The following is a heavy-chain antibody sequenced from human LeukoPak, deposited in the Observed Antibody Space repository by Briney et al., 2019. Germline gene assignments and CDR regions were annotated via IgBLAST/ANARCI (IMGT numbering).Heavy chain of an antibody. CDR2: IWYDGSNK. J-gene: IGHJ4*02. CDR3: ARDGDYYGSGSYFSFDY. D-gene: IGHD3-10*01. V-gene: IGHV3-33*01. CDR1: GFTFSSYG. Sequence: PGGSLRLSCAASGFTFSSYGMHWVRQAPGKGLEWVAVIWYDGSNKYYADSVKGRFTISRDNAKNSLYLQMNSLRAEDTAVYYCARDGDYYGSGSYFSFDYWGQGTLVTVSS.